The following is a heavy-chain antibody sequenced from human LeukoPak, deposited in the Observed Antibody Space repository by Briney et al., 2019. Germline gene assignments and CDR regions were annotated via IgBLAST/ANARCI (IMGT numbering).Heavy chain of an antibody. D-gene: IGHD5-18*01. V-gene: IGHV1-69*01. J-gene: IGHJ5*02. CDR2: IIPIFGTA. Sequence: SVKVSCKASGGTFSSYAISWVRQAPGQGLEWMGGIIPIFGTANYAQKFQGRVTITADESTSTAYMELSSQRSEDTAVYYCASSVDTAMALSWGQGTLVTVSS. CDR1: GGTFSSYA. CDR3: ASSVDTAMALS.